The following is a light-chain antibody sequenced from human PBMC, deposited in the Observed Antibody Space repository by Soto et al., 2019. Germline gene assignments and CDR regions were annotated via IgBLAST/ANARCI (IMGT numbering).Light chain of an antibody. V-gene: IGKV3-11*01. CDR1: QSVSTY. Sequence: VWTQSPAPRSLSQGERSTRSCWASQSVSTYLAWYQQKPGQAPRLLIYDASSRATGIPARFSGSGSGTDFTLTISSVEPEDFPVCNCQQRCNLITFGQGTRLEIK. CDR2: DAS. CDR3: QQRCNLIT. J-gene: IGKJ5*01.